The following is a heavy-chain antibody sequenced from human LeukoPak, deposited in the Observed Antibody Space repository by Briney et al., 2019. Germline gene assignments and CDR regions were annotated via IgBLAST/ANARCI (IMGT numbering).Heavy chain of an antibody. J-gene: IGHJ4*02. Sequence: KPSETLSLTCTVSGGSISSYYWSWIRQPPGKGLEWIGYIYYSGSTNYNPSLKSRVTISVDTSKNQFSLKLSSVTAADTAVYYCARESGSGSQYYFDYWGQGTLVTASS. CDR2: IYYSGST. CDR1: GGSISSYY. V-gene: IGHV4-59*01. D-gene: IGHD3-10*01. CDR3: ARESGSGSQYYFDY.